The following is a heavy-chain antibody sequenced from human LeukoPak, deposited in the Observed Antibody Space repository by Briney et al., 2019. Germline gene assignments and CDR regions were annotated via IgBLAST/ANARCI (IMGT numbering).Heavy chain of an antibody. J-gene: IGHJ4*02. CDR3: ARKVAGTNYFDY. D-gene: IGHD6-19*01. Sequence: GGSLRLSCAASGFTFSSYSMNWVRQAPGKGLEWVSSISSSSSYIYYADSVKGRFTISRDNAKNSLYLQMNSLRAEDTAVYYCARKVAGTNYFDYWGQGTLVTASS. CDR1: GFTFSSYS. CDR2: ISSSSSYI. V-gene: IGHV3-21*01.